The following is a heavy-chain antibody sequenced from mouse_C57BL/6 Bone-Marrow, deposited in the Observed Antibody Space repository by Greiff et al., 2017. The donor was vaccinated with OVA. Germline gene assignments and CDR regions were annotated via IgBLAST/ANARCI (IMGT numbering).Heavy chain of an antibody. CDR2: ISYDGSN. Sequence: EVKLEESGPGLVKPSQSLSLTCSVTGYSITSGYYWNWIRQFPGNKLEWMGYISYDGSNNYNPSLKNRISITRDTSKNQFFLKLNSVTTEDTATYYCAKVPRGSSYYFDYWGQGTTLTVSS. CDR1: GYSITSGYY. V-gene: IGHV3-6*01. CDR3: AKVPRGSSYYFDY. D-gene: IGHD1-1*01. J-gene: IGHJ2*01.